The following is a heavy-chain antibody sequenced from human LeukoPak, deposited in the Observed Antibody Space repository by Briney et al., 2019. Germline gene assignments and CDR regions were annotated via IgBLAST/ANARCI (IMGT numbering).Heavy chain of an antibody. Sequence: GASVKVSCKASGYTFTSYGISWVRQAPGQGLEWMGWISAYNGNTNYAQKLQGRVTMTTDTSTSTAYMELRSLRSDDTAVYYCARSPLIVVVPAAMRDYYYGMDVRGQGTTVTVSS. CDR3: ARSPLIVVVPAAMRDYYYGMDV. CDR1: GYTFTSYG. D-gene: IGHD2-2*01. J-gene: IGHJ6*02. CDR2: ISAYNGNT. V-gene: IGHV1-18*01.